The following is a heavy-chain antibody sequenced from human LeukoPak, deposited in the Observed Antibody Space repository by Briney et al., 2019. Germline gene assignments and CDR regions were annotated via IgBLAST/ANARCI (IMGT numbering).Heavy chain of an antibody. V-gene: IGHV4-39*01. Sequence: SETLSLTCTVSGGSISSSYYYWGWIRQPPGKGLEWIGSIYYSGSTYYNPSLKGRVTISVDTSKNQFSLKLRSVTAADTAVYYCARDSSSSYYYYGMDVWGQGTTVTVSS. CDR2: IYYSGST. CDR1: GGSISSSYYY. CDR3: ARDSSSSYYYYGMDV. D-gene: IGHD6-6*01. J-gene: IGHJ6*02.